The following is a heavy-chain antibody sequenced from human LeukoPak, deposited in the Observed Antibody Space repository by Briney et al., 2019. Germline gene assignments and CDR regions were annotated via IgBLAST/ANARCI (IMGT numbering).Heavy chain of an antibody. CDR3: ARDPYYYDSGSFAAFDI. Sequence: GGSLRLSCAASGFTFSSYSMNWVRQAPGKGLEWVSYISSSSRTIYYADSVKGRFTISRDNAKNSLYLQMNSLRAEDTAVYYCARDPYYYDSGSFAAFDIWGQGTMVTVSS. J-gene: IGHJ3*02. V-gene: IGHV3-48*04. CDR1: GFTFSSYS. D-gene: IGHD3-10*01. CDR2: ISSSSRTI.